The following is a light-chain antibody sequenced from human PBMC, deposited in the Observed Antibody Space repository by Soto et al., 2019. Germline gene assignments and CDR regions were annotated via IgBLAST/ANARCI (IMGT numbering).Light chain of an antibody. CDR3: QAWDSIFVV. CDR2: QDS. J-gene: IGLJ2*01. CDR1: KLGDKY. Sequence: SYELTQPPSVSVSPGQTASITCSGDKLGDKYACWYQQKPGQSPVLVIYQDSKRPSGIPERFSGSNSGNTATLTISGTQAMDVADYYCQAWDSIFVVFGGGTKLTVL. V-gene: IGLV3-1*01.